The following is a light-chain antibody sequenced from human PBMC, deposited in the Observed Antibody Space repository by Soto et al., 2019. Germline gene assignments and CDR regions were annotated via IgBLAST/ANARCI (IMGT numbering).Light chain of an antibody. CDR3: QQRSNWRA. J-gene: IGKJ5*01. CDR1: QSVSSY. Sequence: EIVLTQSPGTLSLSPGERATLSCRASQSVSSYLAWYQQKPGQAPRLLIYDASNRATGIPARFSGSGSGKDFTLTISSLEPEDFAVSYCQQRSNWRAFGQGTRLEIK. V-gene: IGKV3-11*01. CDR2: DAS.